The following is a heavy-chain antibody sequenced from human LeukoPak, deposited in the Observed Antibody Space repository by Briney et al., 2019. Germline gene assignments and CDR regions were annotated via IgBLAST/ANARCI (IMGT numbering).Heavy chain of an antibody. CDR1: GVTFSGSY. J-gene: IGHJ3*02. Sequence: PSETLSLTCAASGVTFSGSYWSWIRQAPGKGLEWVGVINHSGTTTYNSSLKSRVTISLVTSNNQYSLELIVAAAADTAGYYCASGGGDWRDTYQSACDIWDQGRKSTV. CDR2: INHSGTT. V-gene: IGHV4-34*01. D-gene: IGHD1-1*01. CDR3: ASGGGDWRDTYQSACDI.